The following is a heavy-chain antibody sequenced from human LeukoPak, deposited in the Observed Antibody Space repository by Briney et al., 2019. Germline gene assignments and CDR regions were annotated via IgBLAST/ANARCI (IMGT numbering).Heavy chain of an antibody. V-gene: IGHV1-69*05. J-gene: IGHJ4*02. Sequence: AVNVSCKASGGTFNSYAISWVRQAPGQGLEGMGGIIPICGTANYAQKFQGRVTITTAESTRTAYMELSSLTSEDTAVYYCARAGYTSGWYTDYWGQGTLVTVSS. CDR1: GGTFNSYA. CDR3: ARAGYTSGWYTDY. CDR2: IIPICGTA. D-gene: IGHD6-19*01.